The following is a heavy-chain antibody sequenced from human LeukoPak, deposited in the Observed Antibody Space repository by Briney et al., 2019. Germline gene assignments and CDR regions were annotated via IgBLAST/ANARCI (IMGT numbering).Heavy chain of an antibody. D-gene: IGHD2-2*01. CDR1: GYSISSGYY. CDR2: IYHSGNT. Sequence: PSETLSLTCTVSGYSISSGYYWGWIRQPPGKGLEWIGSIYHSGNTYYNASLKSRVTISVDTSRNQFSLKLNSVTAADTAVYYCARQEDIVVVPAASFDYWGQGTLVTVSS. J-gene: IGHJ4*02. V-gene: IGHV4-38-2*02. CDR3: ARQEDIVVVPAASFDY.